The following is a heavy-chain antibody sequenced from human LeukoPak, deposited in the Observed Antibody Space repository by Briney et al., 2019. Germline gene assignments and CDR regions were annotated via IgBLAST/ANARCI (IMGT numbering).Heavy chain of an antibody. D-gene: IGHD6-13*01. CDR3: ARDSSSWYGYYYYYYMDV. CDR1: GGSISSYY. Sequence: SETLSLTCTVSGGSISSYYWGWIRQPAGKGLEWIGRIYTSGSTNYNPSLKSRVTMSVDTSKNQFSLKLSSVTAADTAVYYCARDSSSWYGYYYYYYMDVWGKGTTVTVSS. V-gene: IGHV4-4*07. CDR2: IYTSGST. J-gene: IGHJ6*03.